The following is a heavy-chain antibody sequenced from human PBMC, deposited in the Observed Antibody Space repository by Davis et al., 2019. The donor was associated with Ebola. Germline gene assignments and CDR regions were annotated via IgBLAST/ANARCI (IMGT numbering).Heavy chain of an antibody. CDR2: MNPNSGNT. D-gene: IGHD2-8*02. CDR3: ARDPIKHCTGGVCQGGVDY. CDR1: GGTFSSYA. J-gene: IGHJ4*02. V-gene: IGHV1-8*02. Sequence: ASVKVSCKASGGTFSSYAISWVRQATGQGLEWMGWMNPNSGNTGYAQKFQGRVTMTRNTSISTAYMELSSLRSDDTAVYYCARDPIKHCTGGVCQGGVDYWGQGTLVTVSS.